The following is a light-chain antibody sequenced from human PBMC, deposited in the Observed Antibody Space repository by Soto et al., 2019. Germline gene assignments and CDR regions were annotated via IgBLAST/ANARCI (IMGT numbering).Light chain of an antibody. J-gene: IGKJ4*01. V-gene: IGKV3-11*01. CDR3: QQRSDWPST. CDR1: QSVGTY. Sequence: DIVLTQSPATLSLSPGERATLSCRASQSVGTYFAWYQQKPGQAPRLLIYDSSNMATGIPARFSGSGSGTDFTLTISSLEPEDFAVYYCQQRSDWPSTFGGGTKVEIK. CDR2: DSS.